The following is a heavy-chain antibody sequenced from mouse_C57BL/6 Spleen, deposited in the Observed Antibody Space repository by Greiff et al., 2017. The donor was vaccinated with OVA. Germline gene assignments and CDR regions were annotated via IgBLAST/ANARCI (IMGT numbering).Heavy chain of an antibody. D-gene: IGHD2-2*01. J-gene: IGHJ2*01. Sequence: QVQLQQSGAELVKPGASVKLSCKASGYTFTSYWMHWVKQRPGQGLEWIGMIHPNSGSTNYNERFKSKATLTVDKSSSTAYMQLSSLTSEDSAVYYCAPIYYGYSYYFDYWGQGTTLTVSS. CDR3: APIYYGYSYYFDY. CDR1: GYTFTSYW. CDR2: IHPNSGST. V-gene: IGHV1-64*01.